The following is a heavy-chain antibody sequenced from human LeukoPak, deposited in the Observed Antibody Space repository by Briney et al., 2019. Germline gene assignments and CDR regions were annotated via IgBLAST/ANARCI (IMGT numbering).Heavy chain of an antibody. CDR3: ARDGDTPMVS. CDR1: GFTFSSHA. CDR2: ISGSGGST. Sequence: PGGSLRLSCAASGFTFSSHAMSWVRQAPGKGLEWVSTISGSGGSTYYADSVKGRFTISRDNAKNSLSLQMNSLRAEDTALYYCARDGDTPMVSWGQGTLVTVSS. J-gene: IGHJ4*02. D-gene: IGHD5-18*01. V-gene: IGHV3-23*01.